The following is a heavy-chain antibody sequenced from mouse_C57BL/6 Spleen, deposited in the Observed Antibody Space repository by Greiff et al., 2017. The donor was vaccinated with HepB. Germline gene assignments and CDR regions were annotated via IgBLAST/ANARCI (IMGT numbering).Heavy chain of an antibody. CDR2: IYPGSGST. D-gene: IGHD1-1*01. CDR3: ARSRVLRSWFAY. J-gene: IGHJ3*01. V-gene: IGHV1-55*01. Sequence: QVQLQQPGAELVKPGASVKMSCKASGYTFTSYWITWVKQRPGQGLEWIGDIYPGSGSTNYNEKFKSKATLTVDTSSSTAYMQLSSLTSEDSAVYYCARSRVLRSWFAYWGQGTLVTVSA. CDR1: GYTFTSYW.